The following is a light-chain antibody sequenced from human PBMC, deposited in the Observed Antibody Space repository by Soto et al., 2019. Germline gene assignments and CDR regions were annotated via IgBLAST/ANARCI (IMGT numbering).Light chain of an antibody. J-gene: IGLJ1*01. CDR1: SSNIGAGFD. CDR2: ANT. V-gene: IGLV1-40*01. CDR3: QSYDSSLSGYV. Sequence: QSVLTQPPSVSGAPGQRLTISCTGSSSNIGAGFDVHWYQQLPGTAPKLLIYANTNRPSGVPDRFSASRSGTSASLAITGLQTEDEADYYCQSYDSSLSGYVFGTATQLTVL.